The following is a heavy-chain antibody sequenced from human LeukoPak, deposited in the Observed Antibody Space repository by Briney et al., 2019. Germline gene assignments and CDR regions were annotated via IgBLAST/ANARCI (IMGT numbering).Heavy chain of an antibody. Sequence: GGSLRLSCAASGFTFSDYYMSWIRQAPGKGLEWVSYISSSGSTIYYADSVKGRFTISRDNAKNSLYLQMNSLRAEDTAVYFCARATWDPNYYYYMDVWGKGTTVTISS. J-gene: IGHJ6*03. CDR1: GFTFSDYY. V-gene: IGHV3-11*04. D-gene: IGHD1-26*01. CDR2: ISSSGSTI. CDR3: ARATWDPNYYYYMDV.